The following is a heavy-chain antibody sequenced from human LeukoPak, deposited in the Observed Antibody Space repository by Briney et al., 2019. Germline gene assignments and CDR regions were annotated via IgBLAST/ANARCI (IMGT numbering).Heavy chain of an antibody. CDR3: ARATPYDSSGYYRATTQYYFDY. D-gene: IGHD3-22*01. CDR2: IYYSGST. J-gene: IGHJ4*02. V-gene: IGHV4-39*01. Sequence: AETLSLTCTVSGGSISSSSYYWGWILQPPGKGLEWIGSIYYSGSTYYNPSLKSRVTISVDTSKNQFSLKLSSVTAADTAVYYCARATPYDSSGYYRATTQYYFDYWGQGTLVTVSS. CDR1: GGSISSSSYY.